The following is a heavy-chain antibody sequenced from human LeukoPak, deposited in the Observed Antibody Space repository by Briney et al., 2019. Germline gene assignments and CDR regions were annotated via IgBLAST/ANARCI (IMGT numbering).Heavy chain of an antibody. Sequence: ASVKVSCKASGGTFSSYAISWVRQAPGQGLEWMGGIIPIFGTANYAQKFQGRVTITADESTSTAYMELSSLRSEDTAMYYCARGGMVAAILYYGMDVWGQGTTVTVSS. CDR2: IIPIFGTA. D-gene: IGHD2-15*01. V-gene: IGHV1-69*13. CDR3: ARGGMVAAILYYGMDV. J-gene: IGHJ6*02. CDR1: GGTFSSYA.